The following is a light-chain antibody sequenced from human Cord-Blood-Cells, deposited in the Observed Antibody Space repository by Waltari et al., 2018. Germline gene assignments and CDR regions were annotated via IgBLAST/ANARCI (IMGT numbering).Light chain of an antibody. CDR3: CSYAGSYYV. CDR2: DVS. CDR1: SSDVGGYTY. Sequence: QSALTQPRSVSGSPGPSVTISCTGTSSDVGGYTYVSWYQQHPGKAPKLMIYDVSKRPSGVPDRFSGSKSGNTASLTISGLQAEDEADYYCCSYAGSYYVFGTGTKVTVL. J-gene: IGLJ1*01. V-gene: IGLV2-11*01.